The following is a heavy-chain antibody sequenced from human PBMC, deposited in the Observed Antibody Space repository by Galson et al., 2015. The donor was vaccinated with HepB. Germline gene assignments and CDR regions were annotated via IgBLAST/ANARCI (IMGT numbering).Heavy chain of an antibody. Sequence: SLRLSCAASGFTFSSYAMHWVRQAPGKGLEWVAVISYDGSNKYYADSVKGRFTISRDNSKNTLYLQMNSLRAEDTAVYYCARAGTETRYSGYENYYYGMDVWGQGTTVTVSS. J-gene: IGHJ6*02. CDR3: ARAGTETRYSGYENYYYGMDV. CDR2: ISYDGSNK. CDR1: GFTFSSYA. V-gene: IGHV3-30-3*01. D-gene: IGHD5-12*01.